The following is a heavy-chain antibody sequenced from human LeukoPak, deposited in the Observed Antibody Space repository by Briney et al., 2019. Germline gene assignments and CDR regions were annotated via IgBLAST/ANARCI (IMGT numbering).Heavy chain of an antibody. Sequence: ASVKVSCKASGYTFTGYYMHWVRQAPGQGLEWVGWISPNRGGTNHAQKFQGRVTMTRDTSISTAYMELSRLTSDDTAAYFCARSFIDYGAMPWALDIWGQGTMVTVSS. CDR1: GYTFTGYY. D-gene: IGHD4-17*01. V-gene: IGHV1-2*02. CDR3: ARSFIDYGAMPWALDI. J-gene: IGHJ3*02. CDR2: ISPNRGGT.